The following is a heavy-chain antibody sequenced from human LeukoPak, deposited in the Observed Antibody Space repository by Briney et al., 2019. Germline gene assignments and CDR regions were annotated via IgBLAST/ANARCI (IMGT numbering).Heavy chain of an antibody. CDR1: GYSISSGYY. CDR2: IYHSGST. Sequence: PSETLSLTCTVSGYSISSGYYWGWIRQPPGKGLEWIGSIYHSGSTYYNPSLKSRVTISVDTSKNQFSLKLSSVTAADTAVYYCARDPYYYGDMDVWGKGTTVTVSS. D-gene: IGHD3-10*01. J-gene: IGHJ6*03. CDR3: ARDPYYYGDMDV. V-gene: IGHV4-38-2*02.